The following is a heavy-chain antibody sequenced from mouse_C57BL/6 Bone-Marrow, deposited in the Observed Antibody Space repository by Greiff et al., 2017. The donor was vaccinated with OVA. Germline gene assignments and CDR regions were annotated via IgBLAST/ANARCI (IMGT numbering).Heavy chain of an antibody. CDR1: GFTFSSYG. V-gene: IGHV5-6*02. CDR2: ISSGGSYT. Sequence: EVKLEESGGDLVKPGGSLKLSCAASGFTFSSYGMSWVRQTPDKRLEWVATISSGGSYTYYPDSVKGRFTISRDNAKNTLYLQMSSLKSEDTAMYYCARRVWDAFDYWGQGTTLTVSS. J-gene: IGHJ2*01. CDR3: ARRVWDAFDY. D-gene: IGHD2-10*02.